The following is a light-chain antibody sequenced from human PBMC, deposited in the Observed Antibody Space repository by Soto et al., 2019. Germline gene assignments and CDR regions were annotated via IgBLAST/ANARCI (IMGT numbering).Light chain of an antibody. CDR2: EVT. CDR1: SSDVGGYNY. V-gene: IGLV2-14*01. J-gene: IGLJ1*01. Sequence: QSALTQPASVSGSPGQSIAISCTGTSSDVGGYNYVSLYQQHPDKAPKLMIYEVTNRPSGVSNRFSGSKSGNTASLTISGLQPEDEADYDCSSHTSGSTRVFGSGTKLTVL. CDR3: SSHTSGSTRV.